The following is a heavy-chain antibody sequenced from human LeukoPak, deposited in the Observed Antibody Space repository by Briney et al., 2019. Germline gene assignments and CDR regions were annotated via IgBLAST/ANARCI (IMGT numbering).Heavy chain of an antibody. J-gene: IGHJ2*01. CDR1: GFSFSTYG. V-gene: IGHV3-33*01. CDR2: ISFDGSNK. Sequence: GASLRLSCEASGFSFSTYGMHWVRQAPGKGLEWVALISFDGSNKHYADSVKGRFTISRDNSKNTMYLQMDSLRAEDTAVYYCARVVSYYGSSYRLLDLWGRGTLVTVSS. D-gene: IGHD3-10*01. CDR3: ARVVSYYGSSYRLLDL.